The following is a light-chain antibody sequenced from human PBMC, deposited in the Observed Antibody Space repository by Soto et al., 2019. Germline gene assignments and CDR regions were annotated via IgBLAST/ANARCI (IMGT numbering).Light chain of an antibody. CDR3: CSYAGSRNVV. V-gene: IGLV2-23*01. J-gene: IGLJ2*01. CDR2: EGT. Sequence: QAVLTQPASVSGSPGQSITISCTGTSSDVGTYDLVSWYQQHPGKAPKLMIYEGTKRPSGVSNCFSGSKSGNTASLTISGLQAEDEADYYCCSYAGSRNVVFGRGTKLTVL. CDR1: SSDVGTYDL.